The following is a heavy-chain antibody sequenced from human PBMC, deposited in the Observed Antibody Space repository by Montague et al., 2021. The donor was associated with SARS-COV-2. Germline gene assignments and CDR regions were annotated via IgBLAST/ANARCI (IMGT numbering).Heavy chain of an antibody. Sequence: SETLSLTCSVSGVSVSSNNYYWTWIRRPPGKGLEWIGYIYFNGXTXLXXXXEGRVTASIDTSKNHFSLRPTSVTPADTAVYYCARAANILSGFYNHPFEYWGQGILVTVSS. CDR2: IYFNGXT. D-gene: IGHD3-9*01. CDR3: ARAANILSGFYNHPFEY. CDR1: GVSVSSNNYY. V-gene: IGHV4-61*03. J-gene: IGHJ4*02.